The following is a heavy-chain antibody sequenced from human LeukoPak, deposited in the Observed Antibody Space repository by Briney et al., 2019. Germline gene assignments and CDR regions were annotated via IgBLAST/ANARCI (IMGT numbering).Heavy chain of an antibody. CDR3: AKSGNTETVDY. Sequence: PGGSLRLSCAASGFALSSYAMSWVRQTPVKGLECVSTIRDTDGRTYYADSVEGRFTISRDNSTNTLYLQMNSLRAGDTAIYYCAKSGNTETVDYWGQGTLVTVSS. V-gene: IGHV3-23*01. CDR1: GFALSSYA. J-gene: IGHJ4*02. CDR2: IRDTDGRT. D-gene: IGHD4-17*01.